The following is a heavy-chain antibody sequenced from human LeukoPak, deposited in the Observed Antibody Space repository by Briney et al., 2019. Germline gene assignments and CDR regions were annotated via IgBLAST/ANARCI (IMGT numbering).Heavy chain of an antibody. CDR3: ARDTRYSHDYGVHDAFDI. D-gene: IGHD4-17*01. CDR2: IKQDGSEK. Sequence: GGSLRLSCVASGFSFSSYAMHWVRQAPGKGLEWVANIKQDGSEKYYVDSVKGRFTISRDNAKNSLYLQMNSLRAEDTAVYYCARDTRYSHDYGVHDAFDIWGQGTMVTVSS. J-gene: IGHJ3*02. V-gene: IGHV3-7*03. CDR1: GFSFSSYA.